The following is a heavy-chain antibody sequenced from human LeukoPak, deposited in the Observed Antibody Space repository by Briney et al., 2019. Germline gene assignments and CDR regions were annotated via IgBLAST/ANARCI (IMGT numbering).Heavy chain of an antibody. CDR1: GGSISSYY. V-gene: IGHV4-59*01. J-gene: IGHJ3*02. D-gene: IGHD4-17*01. CDR3: ARVRGGDYDYGDGGGAFDI. CDR2: IYYSGST. Sequence: KTSETLSLTCTVSGGSISSYYWSWIRQPPGKGLEWIGYIYYSGSTNYNPSLKSRVTISVDTSKNQFSLKLSSVTAADTAVYYCARVRGGDYDYGDGGGAFDIWGQGTMVTVSS.